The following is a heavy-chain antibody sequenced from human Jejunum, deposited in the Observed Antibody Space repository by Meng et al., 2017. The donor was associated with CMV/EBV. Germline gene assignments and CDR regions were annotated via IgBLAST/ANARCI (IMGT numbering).Heavy chain of an antibody. CDR3: ALGLYTTSWFFDL. CDR1: GYTYPDYY. V-gene: IGHV1-69-2*01. D-gene: IGHD1-14*01. Sequence: KVSGYTYPDYYSHWVQQERGKGIEGMGIVDREDGETIYAEKSQGRVNISADTSTDTIYMELSSLRSEDTAVYFCALGLYTTSWFFDLWGRGTLVTVSS. J-gene: IGHJ2*01. CDR2: VDREDGET.